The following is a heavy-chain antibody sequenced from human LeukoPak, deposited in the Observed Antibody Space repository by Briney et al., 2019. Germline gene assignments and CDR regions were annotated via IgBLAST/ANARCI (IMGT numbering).Heavy chain of an antibody. CDR1: GFTFSSYA. D-gene: IGHD6-25*01. V-gene: IGHV3-23*01. J-gene: IGHJ3*02. CDR2: FSGSGGRT. CDR3: AKVGSGNVRGDAFDI. Sequence: PGGSLPLSCAASGFTFSSYAMTGVRRAQGKGRDGFSAFSGSGGRTYYADSVKGRFTISRDNSKNTLYLQMNSLRAEDTAVYYCAKVGSGNVRGDAFDIWGQGTMVTVSS.